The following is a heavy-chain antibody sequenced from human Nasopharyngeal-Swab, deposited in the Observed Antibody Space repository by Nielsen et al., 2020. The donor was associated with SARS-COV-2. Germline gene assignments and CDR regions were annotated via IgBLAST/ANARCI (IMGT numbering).Heavy chain of an antibody. Sequence: SVKVSCKASVGTFSSCAISWVRQAPGQGLEGMGGIIPIFGTANYAQKFQGRVTITADESTSTAYMELSSLRSEDTAVYYCARDGTTSQTSYYYYGMDVWGQGTTVTVSS. D-gene: IGHD4-17*01. J-gene: IGHJ6*02. V-gene: IGHV1-69*13. CDR1: VGTFSSCA. CDR3: ARDGTTSQTSYYYYGMDV. CDR2: IIPIFGTA.